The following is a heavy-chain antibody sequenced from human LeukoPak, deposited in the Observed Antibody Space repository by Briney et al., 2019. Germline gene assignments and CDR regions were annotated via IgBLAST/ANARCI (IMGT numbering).Heavy chain of an antibody. V-gene: IGHV1-2*02. Sequence: ASVKVSCTASGYTFTGYYMHWVRQAPGQGLEWMGWINPNSGGTNYAQKFQGRVTMTRDTSISTAYMELSRLRSDDTAVYYCARVGVGYYDSSGYFDYWGQGTLVTVSS. CDR1: GYTFTGYY. D-gene: IGHD3-22*01. J-gene: IGHJ4*02. CDR3: ARVGVGYYDSSGYFDY. CDR2: INPNSGGT.